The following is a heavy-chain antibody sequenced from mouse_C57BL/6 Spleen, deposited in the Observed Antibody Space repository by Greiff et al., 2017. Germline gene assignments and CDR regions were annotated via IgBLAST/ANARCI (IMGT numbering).Heavy chain of an antibody. CDR3: ARGPAQAWFAC. J-gene: IGHJ3*01. CDR1: GYAFSSYW. D-gene: IGHD3-2*02. CDR2: IYPGDGDT. Sequence: VQLQQSGAELVKPGASVKISCKASGYAFSSYWMNWVKQRPGKGLEWIGQIYPGDGDTNYNGKFKGKATLTADKSSSTAYMQISSLTSEDSAVYFCARGPAQAWFACWGQGALVTVSA. V-gene: IGHV1-80*01.